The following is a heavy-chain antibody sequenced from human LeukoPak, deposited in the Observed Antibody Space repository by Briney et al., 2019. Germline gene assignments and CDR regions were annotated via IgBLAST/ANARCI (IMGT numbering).Heavy chain of an antibody. CDR3: TRPQYSSGGANDY. V-gene: IGHV3-73*01. D-gene: IGHD6-19*01. CDR2: IRSKANSYAT. CDR1: GFTFSGSA. J-gene: IGHJ4*02. Sequence: SGGSLRLSCAASGFTFSGSAMHWVRQASGKGLEWVGRIRSKANSYATAYAASVKGRFTISRDDSKNTAYLQMNSLKTEDTAVYYCTRPQYSSGGANDYWGQGTLVTVSS.